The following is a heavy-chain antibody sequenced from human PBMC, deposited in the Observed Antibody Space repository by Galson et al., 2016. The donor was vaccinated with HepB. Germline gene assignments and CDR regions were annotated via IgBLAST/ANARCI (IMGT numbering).Heavy chain of an antibody. J-gene: IGHJ6*03. CDR2: IYYSGST. V-gene: IGHV4-31*03. CDR3: GEGIRDASDYSYYYMGV. CDR1: GGPITRGGDY. Sequence: QVQLQESGPGLVKPSETLSLTCTVSGGPITRGGDYWSWIRQYPGKGLEWIGYIYYSGSTYYNPPLQSRVSVLLRSAKKKVSQVRYQIPAADTAVYYGGEGIRDASDYSYYYMGVWGKGTTVTVSS. D-gene: IGHD3-10*01.